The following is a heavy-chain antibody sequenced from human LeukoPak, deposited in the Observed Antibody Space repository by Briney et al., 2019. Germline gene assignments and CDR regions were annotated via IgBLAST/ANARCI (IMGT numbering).Heavy chain of an antibody. CDR3: ARPLNYYYGMDV. D-gene: IGHD2-8*01. CDR2: IYPGDSDT. J-gene: IGHJ6*02. Sequence: GESLKISCKGSGYSFTSYWIAWVRQMPGKGLEWMGIIYPGDSDTRYSPSFQGQVTISADKSINTAYLRWDSLKASDTAMHYCARPLNYYYGMDVWGRGTTVTVSS. CDR1: GYSFTSYW. V-gene: IGHV5-51*01.